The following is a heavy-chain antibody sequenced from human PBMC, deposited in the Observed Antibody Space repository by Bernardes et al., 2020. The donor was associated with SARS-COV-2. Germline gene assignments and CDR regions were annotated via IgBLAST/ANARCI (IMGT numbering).Heavy chain of an antibody. J-gene: IGHJ4*02. Sequence: GGSLRLSCAASGFSFSSYWMSWVHLAPGKGLEWVSNIKKDASVTNYVVSVKGRFTIVRDNAKNSLYLQMNSLTDDDTAVYYCARDREWRRATDHWGQGTLVTVFS. V-gene: IGHV3-7*03. D-gene: IGHD3-3*01. CDR2: IKKDASVT. CDR1: GFSFSSYW. CDR3: ARDREWRRATDH.